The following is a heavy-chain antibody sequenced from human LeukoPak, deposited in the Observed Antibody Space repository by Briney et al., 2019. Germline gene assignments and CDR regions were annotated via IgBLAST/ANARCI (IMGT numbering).Heavy chain of an antibody. CDR2: IYAGGNT. D-gene: IGHD3-22*01. CDR1: GFSVTTNY. V-gene: IGHV3-66*01. Sequence: GGSLRLSCAASGFSVTTNYMSWVRQAPGQGLEWVSIIYAGGNTFYADSVKGRFTISRDNSKNTLHLQMNSLRAEDTAVYYCARKQDNSGGYYRSYYFDYWGQGTLVTVSS. CDR3: ARKQDNSGGYYRSYYFDY. J-gene: IGHJ4*02.